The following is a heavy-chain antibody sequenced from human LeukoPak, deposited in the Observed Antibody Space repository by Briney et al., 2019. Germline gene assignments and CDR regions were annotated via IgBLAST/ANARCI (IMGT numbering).Heavy chain of an antibody. J-gene: IGHJ4*02. CDR3: ARETPGAGHFDY. Sequence: SETLSLTCTVSGGSINYYYWMWIRQPPGKGLEWIGYIYYSGGTHYNPSLKSRATMLVDTSKNQFSLKLTAVTAADTAVYYCARETPGAGHFDYWGQGSLVTVSS. D-gene: IGHD7-27*01. CDR1: GGSINYYY. V-gene: IGHV4-59*01. CDR2: IYYSGGT.